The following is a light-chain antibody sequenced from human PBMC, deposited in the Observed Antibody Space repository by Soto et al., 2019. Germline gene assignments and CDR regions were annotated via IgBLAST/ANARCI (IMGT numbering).Light chain of an antibody. CDR2: DAS. J-gene: IGKJ2*01. CDR1: QTLSGG. V-gene: IGKV1-5*01. Sequence: DIRMSQCPSTLSASVGDSVTIPCRASQTLSGGLAWYEQKSGKAPKLLIYDASRFHSGVPSRFSGSGSGTEFPLTTSSLQPDDFATDYCQQYNSYSYTFGHRTKLEIK. CDR3: QQYNSYSYT.